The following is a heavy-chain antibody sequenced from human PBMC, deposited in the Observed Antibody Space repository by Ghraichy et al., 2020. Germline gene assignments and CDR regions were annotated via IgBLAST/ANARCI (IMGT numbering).Heavy chain of an antibody. J-gene: IGHJ3*02. CDR2: INHSGST. V-gene: IGHV4-34*01. D-gene: IGHD2-2*01. Sequence: SETLSLTCAVYGGSFSGYYWSWIRQPPGKGLEWIGEINHSGSTNYNPSLKSRVTISVDTSKNQFSLKLSSVTAADTAVYYCAREGNYCSSTSCYEGAVTDAFDIWGQGTMVTVSS. CDR1: GGSFSGYY. CDR3: AREGNYCSSTSCYEGAVTDAFDI.